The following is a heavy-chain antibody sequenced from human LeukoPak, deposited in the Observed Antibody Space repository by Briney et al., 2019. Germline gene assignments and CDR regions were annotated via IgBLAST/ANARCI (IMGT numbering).Heavy chain of an antibody. Sequence: GGSLRLSCAASGFTFSSYWMSWVRQAPGKGLEWVSYISSSGRTIKYVDSVKGRFTISRDHAKNSLYLQMNSLRDEDTAVYYCARGARYCSGGDCLGFDYWGQGALVTVSS. J-gene: IGHJ4*02. CDR2: ISSSGRTI. V-gene: IGHV3-48*02. CDR1: GFTFSSYW. CDR3: ARGARYCSGGDCLGFDY. D-gene: IGHD2-15*01.